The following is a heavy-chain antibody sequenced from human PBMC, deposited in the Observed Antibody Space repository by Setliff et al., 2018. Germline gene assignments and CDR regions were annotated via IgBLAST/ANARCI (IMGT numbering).Heavy chain of an antibody. CDR2: IYHDGNP. J-gene: IGHJ1*01. Sequence: SETLSLTCAVSGVSVNSLTWWSWVRQTPGKGLEWIGFIYHDGNPKFNPSVNYNPSLKSRVTMSIDKSKNQFSLNLRSVTAADTAVYYCVREGYSEYFQDWGRGTLVTVSS. CDR1: GVSVNSLTW. CDR3: VREGYSEYFQD. D-gene: IGHD1-1*01. V-gene: IGHV4-28*03.